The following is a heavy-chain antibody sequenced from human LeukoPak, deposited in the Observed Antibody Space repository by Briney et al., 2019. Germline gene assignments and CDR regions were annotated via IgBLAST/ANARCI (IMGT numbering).Heavy chain of an antibody. Sequence: GGSLRLSCAASGFPFNAYWMTWVRQAPGKGLEWVANIRQDGDTKYYVDSVKGRFTISRDNTKNSLYLQMNSLRAEDTAVYYCATPLDYYDSSGYHQGGDWGQGTLVTVSS. V-gene: IGHV3-7*03. D-gene: IGHD3-22*01. CDR2: IRQDGDTK. J-gene: IGHJ4*02. CDR1: GFPFNAYW. CDR3: ATPLDYYDSSGYHQGGD.